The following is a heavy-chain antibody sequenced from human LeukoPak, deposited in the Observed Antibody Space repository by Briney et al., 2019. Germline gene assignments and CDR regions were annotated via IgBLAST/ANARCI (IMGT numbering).Heavy chain of an antibody. J-gene: IGHJ4*02. Sequence: ASVKVSCKASGYTFTGYYMHWVRQAPGQGLEWMGWVSAYNGYTHFAQKFQGRVTMTTDTSTSTAYMELRSLRSDDTAVYYCARGFPPRRNYDSSGYYSYYFDHWGQGTLVTVSS. CDR1: GYTFTGYY. V-gene: IGHV1-18*04. CDR2: VSAYNGYT. CDR3: ARGFPPRRNYDSSGYYSYYFDH. D-gene: IGHD3-22*01.